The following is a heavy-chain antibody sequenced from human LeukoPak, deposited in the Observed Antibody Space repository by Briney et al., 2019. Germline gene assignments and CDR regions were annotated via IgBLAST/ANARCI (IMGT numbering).Heavy chain of an antibody. CDR3: ARLYRDFDY. J-gene: IGHJ4*02. V-gene: IGHV3-7*01. Sequence: GGSLRLSCAASAFSFSNYNMNWARQAPGKGLEWVANINQDGTEKYYVDSVKGRFTISRDNAKNSLYLQMNSLRAEDTAVYYCARLYRDFDYWGQGTLVTVSS. CDR2: INQDGTEK. D-gene: IGHD5/OR15-5a*01. CDR1: AFSFSNYN.